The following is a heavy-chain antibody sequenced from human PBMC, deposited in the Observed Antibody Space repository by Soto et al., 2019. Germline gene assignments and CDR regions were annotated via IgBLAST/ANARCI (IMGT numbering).Heavy chain of an antibody. Sequence: PSQTLSLTCAISGDSVSSNSAAWNWIRQSPSRGLEWLGRTYYRSKWYNDYAVSVKSRITINPDTSKNQFSLQLNSVTPEDTAVYYCARDPVTMVQGRADYGMDVWGQGTTVTVSS. V-gene: IGHV6-1*01. D-gene: IGHD3-10*01. CDR1: GDSVSSNSAA. CDR2: TYYRSKWYN. J-gene: IGHJ6*02. CDR3: ARDPVTMVQGRADYGMDV.